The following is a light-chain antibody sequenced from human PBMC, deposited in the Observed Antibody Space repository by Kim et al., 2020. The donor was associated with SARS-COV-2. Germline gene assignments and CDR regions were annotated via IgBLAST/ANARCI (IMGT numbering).Light chain of an antibody. CDR2: WAS. Sequence: ATINCKSSQSVFYSSNNNNYLAWYQQKPGQPPKLLIYWASTRESGVPDRFSGSGSGTDFTLTINNLQAEDVAVYYCQQYYSTPLTFGGGTKVDIK. CDR3: QQYYSTPLT. V-gene: IGKV4-1*01. CDR1: QSVFYSSNNNNY. J-gene: IGKJ4*01.